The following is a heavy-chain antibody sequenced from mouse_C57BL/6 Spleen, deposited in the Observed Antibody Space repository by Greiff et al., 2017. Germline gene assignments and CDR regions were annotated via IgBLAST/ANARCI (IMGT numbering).Heavy chain of an antibody. V-gene: IGHV1-52*01. Sequence: VQLQQPGAELVRPGSSVKLSCKASGYTFTSYWMHWVKQRPIQGLEWIGNIDPSDSETHYNQKFKDKATLTVDKSPSTAYMQLSSLTSEDSAVYYCARRRYSNYYAMDYWGQGTSVTVSS. J-gene: IGHJ4*01. CDR1: GYTFTSYW. CDR3: ARRRYSNYYAMDY. CDR2: IDPSDSET. D-gene: IGHD2-5*01.